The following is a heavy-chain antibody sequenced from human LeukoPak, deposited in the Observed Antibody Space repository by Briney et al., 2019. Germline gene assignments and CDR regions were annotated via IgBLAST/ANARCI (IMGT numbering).Heavy chain of an antibody. V-gene: IGHV3-7*01. D-gene: IGHD3-16*02. CDR2: IKQDGSEK. CDR3: ARVRYDYVWGSYRYRDFDY. J-gene: IGHJ4*02. CDR1: GFTFSRYW. Sequence: GGSLRLSCAASGFTFSRYWMSWVRQAPGKGPEWVANIKQDGSEKYYVDSVRGRFTISRDNARTSLYLQMNSLRAEDTAVYYCARVRYDYVWGSYRYRDFDYWGQGTLVTVSS.